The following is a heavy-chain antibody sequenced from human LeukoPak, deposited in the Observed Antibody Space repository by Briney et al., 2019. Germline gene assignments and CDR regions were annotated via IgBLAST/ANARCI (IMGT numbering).Heavy chain of an antibody. D-gene: IGHD2-15*01. CDR3: ATGYCSGGSCYSSPFDY. Sequence: GASVKVSCKVSGYTLTELSMHWVRQAPGKGLEWMGGFDPEDGETIYAQKFQGRVTMPEDTSTDTAYMELSSLRSEDTAVYYCATGYCSGGSCYSSPFDYWGQGTLVTVSS. J-gene: IGHJ4*02. CDR1: GYTLTELS. V-gene: IGHV1-24*01. CDR2: FDPEDGET.